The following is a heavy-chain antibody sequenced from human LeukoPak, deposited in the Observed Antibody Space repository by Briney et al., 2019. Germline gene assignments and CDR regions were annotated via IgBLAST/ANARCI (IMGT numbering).Heavy chain of an antibody. Sequence: PSETLSLTCTVSGGSISSYYWSWIRQPPGKGLEWIGYIYYSGITNYNPSLKSRVTISVDTSKNQFSLKLSSVTAADTAVYYCARETIIVGRAEFGPWGQGTLGTVSS. CDR3: ARETIIVGRAEFGP. D-gene: IGHD3-22*01. CDR2: IYYSGIT. V-gene: IGHV4-59*01. J-gene: IGHJ5*02. CDR1: GGSISSYY.